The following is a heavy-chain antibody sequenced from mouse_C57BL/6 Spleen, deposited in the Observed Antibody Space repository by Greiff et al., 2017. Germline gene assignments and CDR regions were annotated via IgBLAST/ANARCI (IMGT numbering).Heavy chain of an antibody. CDR2: ISNGGGST. D-gene: IGHD1-1*01. CDR1: GFTFSDYY. V-gene: IGHV5-12*01. J-gene: IGHJ4*01. Sequence: EVKLVESGGGLVQPGGSLKLSCAASGFTFSDYYMYWVRQTPEKRLEWVAYISNGGGSTYYPDTVKGRFTISRDNAKNTLYLQMSRLKSEYTAMYYCARQKATVYAMDYWGQGTSVTVSS. CDR3: ARQKATVYAMDY.